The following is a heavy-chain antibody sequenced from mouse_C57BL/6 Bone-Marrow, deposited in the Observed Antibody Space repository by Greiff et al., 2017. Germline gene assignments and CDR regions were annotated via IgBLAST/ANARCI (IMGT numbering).Heavy chain of an antibody. CDR3: ARVGPTVVASDY. CDR1: GYTFPSYW. V-gene: IGHV1-59*01. CDR2: IDPSDSYT. Sequence: VQLQQPGAELVRPGTSVKLSCKASGYTFPSYWMHWVKQRPGQGLEWIGVIDPSDSYTNYNQKFKGKATLTVDTSSSTAYMQLSSLTSEDSAVYYCARVGPTVVASDYWGQGTTLTVSS. J-gene: IGHJ2*01. D-gene: IGHD1-1*01.